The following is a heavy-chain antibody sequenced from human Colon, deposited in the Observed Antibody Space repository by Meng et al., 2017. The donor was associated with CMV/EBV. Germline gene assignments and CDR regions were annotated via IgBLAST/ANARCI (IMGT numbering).Heavy chain of an antibody. D-gene: IGHD6-13*01. CDR2: VYPGDSDT. Sequence: KVSCKGSGYIFTSYWIGWVRQMPGKGLEWMGVVYPGDSDTRYSPSFQGQVTISADKSISTAYLQWSSLKASDTAMYYCARQEWEDGSSWYFPNWFDPWGQGTLVTVSS. V-gene: IGHV5-51*01. J-gene: IGHJ5*02. CDR1: GYIFTSYW. CDR3: ARQEWEDGSSWYFPNWFDP.